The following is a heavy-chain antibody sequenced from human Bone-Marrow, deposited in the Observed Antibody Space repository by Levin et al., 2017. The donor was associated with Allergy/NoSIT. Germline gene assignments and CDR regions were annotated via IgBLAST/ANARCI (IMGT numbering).Heavy chain of an antibody. V-gene: IGHV3-7*01. J-gene: IGHJ4*02. Sequence: GGSLRLSCAASGFTFSTYWMSWARQAPGKGLEWVANIKEDGSVKQYVDSMKGRFTISRDNVKNSLYLQMNSLRVEDTAIYYCARDRSSSSGRGSDYWGQGTLVTVSS. CDR1: GFTFSTYW. D-gene: IGHD2-2*01. CDR3: ARDRSSSSGRGSDY. CDR2: IKEDGSVK.